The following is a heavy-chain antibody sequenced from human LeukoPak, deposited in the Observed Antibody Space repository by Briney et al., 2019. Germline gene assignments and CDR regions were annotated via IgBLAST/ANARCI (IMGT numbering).Heavy chain of an antibody. CDR2: IYYSGST. J-gene: IGHJ6*02. CDR1: GGSISSYY. Sequence: SETLSLTCTVSGGSISSYYWSWIRQPPGKGLEWIGYIYYSGSTSYNPSLKSRVTISVDTSKNQFSLKLSSVTAADTAVYYCARDARIAVAGYYYYYGMDVWGQGTTVTVSS. V-gene: IGHV4-59*01. D-gene: IGHD6-19*01. CDR3: ARDARIAVAGYYYYYGMDV.